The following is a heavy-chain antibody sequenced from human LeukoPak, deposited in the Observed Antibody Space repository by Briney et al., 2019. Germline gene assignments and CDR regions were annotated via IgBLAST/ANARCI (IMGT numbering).Heavy chain of an antibody. CDR2: ISGSGGST. CDR1: GFTFREFA. J-gene: IGHJ6*02. D-gene: IGHD3-16*01. CDR3: AKDLARLGYAMDV. V-gene: IGHV3-23*01. Sequence: GGSLRLSCTSSGFTFREFAVSWLRQAPGKGLEWVSAISGSGGSTYYADSVKGRFTISRDNSKNTLYVQVNSLRAEDTAVYYCAKDLARLGYAMDVWGQGTTVTVSS.